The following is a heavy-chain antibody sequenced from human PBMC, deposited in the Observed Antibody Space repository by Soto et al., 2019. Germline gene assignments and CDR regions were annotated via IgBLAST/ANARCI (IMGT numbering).Heavy chain of an antibody. CDR1: RGTVHSPNW. D-gene: IGHD6-13*01. CDR3: ATSYGNAWYTY. Sequence: SETLYLTCGVSRGTVHSPNWWSWVRQSPEKGLEWIGEIYHTGYTNYNPSLKSRLTISVDRSKNQFTLQLTSVTVEDTAVYYCATSYGNAWYTYWGQGTQVTVSS. J-gene: IGHJ4*02. CDR2: IYHTGYT. V-gene: IGHV4-4*02.